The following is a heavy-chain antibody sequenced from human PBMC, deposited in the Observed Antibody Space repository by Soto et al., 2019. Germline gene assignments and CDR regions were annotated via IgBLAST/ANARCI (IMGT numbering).Heavy chain of an antibody. CDR2: TYYSGST. Sequence: SKTLSLTCTVSGGSISSYYWSWIRQPPGKGLEWIGYTYYSGSTNYNPSLKSRVTISVDTSKNQFSLKLSSVTAADTAVYYCARDSLVADRPHYYYGMDVWGQGTTVTGSS. CDR3: ARDSLVADRPHYYYGMDV. J-gene: IGHJ6*02. V-gene: IGHV4-59*01. D-gene: IGHD6-6*01. CDR1: GGSISSYY.